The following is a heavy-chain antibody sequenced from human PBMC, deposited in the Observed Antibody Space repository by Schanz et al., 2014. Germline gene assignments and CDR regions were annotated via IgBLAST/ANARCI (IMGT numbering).Heavy chain of an antibody. CDR2: ISGSGGST. Sequence: VQLVESGGGVVQPGRSLRLSCVASGFTFSSYDGFWVRQAPGKGLERVSAISGSGGSTYYADSVKGRFTISRDNSKNTLYLQMNSLRAEDKAVYYCAKGRFGELSAFDIWGQGTMVTVSS. J-gene: IGHJ3*02. V-gene: IGHV3-23*04. CDR3: AKGRFGELSAFDI. D-gene: IGHD3-10*01. CDR1: GFTFSSYD.